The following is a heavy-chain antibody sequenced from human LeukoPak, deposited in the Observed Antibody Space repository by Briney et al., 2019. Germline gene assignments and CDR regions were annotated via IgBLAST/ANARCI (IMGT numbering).Heavy chain of an antibody. V-gene: IGHV4-59*08. CDR3: ARRPRYSSSSRYYYYGMDV. CDR1: GGSISSYY. CDR2: IDYSGST. J-gene: IGHJ6*02. D-gene: IGHD6-6*01. Sequence: SETLSLTCTVSGGSISSYYWSWIRQPPGKGLEWIGYIDYSGSTNYNPSLKSRVTISVDTSKNQFSLKLSSVTAADTAVYYCARRPRYSSSSRYYYYGMDVWGQGTTVTVSS.